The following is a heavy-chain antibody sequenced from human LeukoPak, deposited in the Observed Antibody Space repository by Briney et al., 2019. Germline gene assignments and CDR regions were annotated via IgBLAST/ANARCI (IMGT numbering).Heavy chain of an antibody. CDR2: ISAYTGNT. J-gene: IGHJ4*02. V-gene: IGHV1-18*04. CDR3: ARSCTTAICYDHFDY. D-gene: IGHD2-8*01. CDR1: GYTFTGYY. Sequence: GASVKVSCKASGYTFTGYYMHWVRQAPGQGLEWLGWISAYTGNTNYAERVQDRVTMTTDTSTSTAYLELRSLRSDDTAVYYCARSCTTAICYDHFDYWGQGALVTVSS.